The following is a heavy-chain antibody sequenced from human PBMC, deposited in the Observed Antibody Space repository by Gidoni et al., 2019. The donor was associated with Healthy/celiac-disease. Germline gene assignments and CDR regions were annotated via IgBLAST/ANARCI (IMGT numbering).Heavy chain of an antibody. D-gene: IGHD3-10*01. CDR1: GFTFSSYS. Sequence: EVQLVESGGGLVKPGGSLSISCAACGFTFSSYSMNWVCQAPGKGLEWGSSISSSSSYIYYADSVKGRFTISRDNAKNSLYLQMNSLRAEDTAVYYCARDSCGGSGSFCPDYWGQGTLVTVSS. CDR3: ARDSCGGSGSFCPDY. J-gene: IGHJ4*02. CDR2: ISSSSSYI. V-gene: IGHV3-21*01.